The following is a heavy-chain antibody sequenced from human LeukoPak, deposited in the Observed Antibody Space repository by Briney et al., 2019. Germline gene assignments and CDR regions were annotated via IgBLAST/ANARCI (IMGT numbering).Heavy chain of an antibody. CDR1: GDSFSSGGY. J-gene: IGHJ5*02. Sequence: SQTLSLTCTVSGDSFSSGGYSWIRQLPGMGLEWIGYVFSSGKTYYKTSLKSRVTISLDMSKNQFSLRLSSVTAADTAVYYCAKARTQYSDGSGLNWFDPWGQGTLVTVSS. CDR2: VFSSGKT. D-gene: IGHD3-22*01. V-gene: IGHV4-31*03. CDR3: AKARTQYSDGSGLNWFDP.